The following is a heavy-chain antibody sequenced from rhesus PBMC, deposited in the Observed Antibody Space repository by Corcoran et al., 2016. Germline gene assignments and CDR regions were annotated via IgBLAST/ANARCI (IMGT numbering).Heavy chain of an antibody. J-gene: IGHJ3*01. CDR1: GGSISSSY. Sequence: QLQLQESGPGLVKPSETLSVTCAVSGGSISSSYWSWIRQAPGKGLEWIGYIYGSGSSTNYNPSLKSRVTLSVVTSKNQLSLKLSSVTTADTAVYYCARDLAAAGTFDFWGQGLRVTVSS. CDR3: ARDLAAAGTFDF. CDR2: IYGSGSST. D-gene: IGHD6-25*01. V-gene: IGHV4-169*02.